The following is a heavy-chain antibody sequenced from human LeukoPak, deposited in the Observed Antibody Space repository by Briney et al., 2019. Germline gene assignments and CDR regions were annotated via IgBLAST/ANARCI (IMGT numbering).Heavy chain of an antibody. D-gene: IGHD2-15*01. CDR2: ISSSSIYI. J-gene: IGHJ5*02. V-gene: IGHV3-21*01. Sequence: KPGGSLRLSCAASGFTVSSNYMSWVRQAPGKGLKWVSSISSSSIYIYYADSLKGRFTISRDNAKNSLYLQMNSLRAEDTAVYYCARRYCSGGSCYDWFDPWGQGTLVTVSS. CDR3: ARRYCSGGSCYDWFDP. CDR1: GFTVSSNY.